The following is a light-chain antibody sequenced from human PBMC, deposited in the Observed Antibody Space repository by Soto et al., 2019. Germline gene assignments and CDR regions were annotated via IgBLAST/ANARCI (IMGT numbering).Light chain of an antibody. CDR2: HAS. CDR3: QQYNSYSWT. CDR1: QTIYTW. V-gene: IGKV1-5*01. J-gene: IGKJ1*01. Sequence: DIQMTQSPSSLSASVGDRVTITCRASQTIYTWLAWFQQKPGKAPKLLIYHASNLRGGVPSRFSGGGSGTEFTLTISSLQPDDIATYSCQQYNSYSWTFGQGTKVDI.